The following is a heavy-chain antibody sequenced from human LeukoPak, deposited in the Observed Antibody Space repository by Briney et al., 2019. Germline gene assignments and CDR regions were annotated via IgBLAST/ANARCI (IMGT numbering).Heavy chain of an antibody. V-gene: IGHV4-4*07. CDR1: GDSISSYY. CDR2: IYNSGST. J-gene: IGHJ4*02. CDR3: ARHSDFSPNSDY. Sequence: SETLSLTCTASGDSISSYYWSWIRQPAGKGLEWIGRIYNSGSTNYNPSLKSRVTISVDTSKNQFSLKLSSVTAADTAVYYCARHSDFSPNSDYWGQGTLVTVSS. D-gene: IGHD3-3*01.